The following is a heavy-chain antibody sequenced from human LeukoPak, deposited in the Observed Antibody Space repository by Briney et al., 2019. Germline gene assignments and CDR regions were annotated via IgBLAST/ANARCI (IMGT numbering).Heavy chain of an antibody. Sequence: GASVKVSCKASGYTFTGYYMHWVRQATGQGLEWMGWMNPNSGNTGYAQKFQGRVTITRNTSISTAYMELSSLRSEDTAVYYCARAGDYDFWSGEGGYFDYWGQGTLVTVSS. J-gene: IGHJ4*02. CDR3: ARAGDYDFWSGEGGYFDY. CDR2: MNPNSGNT. CDR1: GYTFTGYY. D-gene: IGHD3-3*01. V-gene: IGHV1-8*03.